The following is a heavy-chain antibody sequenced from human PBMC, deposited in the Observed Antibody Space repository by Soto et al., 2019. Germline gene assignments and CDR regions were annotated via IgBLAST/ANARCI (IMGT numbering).Heavy chain of an antibody. V-gene: IGHV1-8*01. CDR2: INPNSGNI. CDR1: GNTFTSYD. J-gene: IGHJ4*02. Sequence: ASVKVSCKASGNTFTSYDINWVRQATGHGLEWMGWINPNSGNIGYAQKFQGRVTMTRDTAIRTAYMEVSRLRSDDTAVYYCARGRASGSYYLLDYWGKGTLANV. D-gene: IGHD3-10*01. CDR3: ARGRASGSYYLLDY.